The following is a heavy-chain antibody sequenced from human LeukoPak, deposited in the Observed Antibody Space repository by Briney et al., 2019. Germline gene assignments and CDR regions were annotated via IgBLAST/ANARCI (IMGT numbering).Heavy chain of an antibody. CDR1: GYTFTSYY. J-gene: IGHJ5*02. V-gene: IGHV1-46*01. Sequence: ASVKVSCKASGYTFTSYYMHWVRQAPGQGLEWMGIINPSGGSTSYAQKFQGRVTMTRDMSTSTVHMELSSLRSEDTAVYYCARDLRRIAAENWFDPWGQGTLVTVSS. D-gene: IGHD6-13*01. CDR2: INPSGGST. CDR3: ARDLRRIAAENWFDP.